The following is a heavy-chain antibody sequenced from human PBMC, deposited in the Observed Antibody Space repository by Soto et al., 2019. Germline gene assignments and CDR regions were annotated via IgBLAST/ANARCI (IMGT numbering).Heavy chain of an antibody. V-gene: IGHV4-59*01. Sequence: SSETLSLTCTVSGGSISSYYWSWIRQPPGKGLEWIGYIYYSGSTNYNPSLKSRVTISVDTSKNQFSLKLSSVTAADTAVYYCARAAAYGEYVWGGYGMDVWGQGTTVTVSS. D-gene: IGHD3-16*01. J-gene: IGHJ6*02. CDR1: GGSISSYY. CDR3: ARAAAYGEYVWGGYGMDV. CDR2: IYYSGST.